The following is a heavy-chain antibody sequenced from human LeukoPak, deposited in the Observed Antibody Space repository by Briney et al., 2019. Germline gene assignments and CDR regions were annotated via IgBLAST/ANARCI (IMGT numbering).Heavy chain of an antibody. CDR1: GCTFSGYA. J-gene: IGHJ4*02. D-gene: IGHD2-15*01. Sequence: GASVTVSCKASGCTFSGYAISWVRQAPGQGLEWMGRIIPILGIANYAQKFQGRVTITADKSTSTAYMELSSLRSEDTAVYYCARDHRWSRHFDYWGQGTLVTVSS. CDR3: ARDHRWSRHFDY. V-gene: IGHV1-69*04. CDR2: IIPILGIA.